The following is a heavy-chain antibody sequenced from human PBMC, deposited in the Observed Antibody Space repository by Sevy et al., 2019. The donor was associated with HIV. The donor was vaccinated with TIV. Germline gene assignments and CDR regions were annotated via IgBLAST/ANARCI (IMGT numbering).Heavy chain of an antibody. J-gene: IGHJ4*03. Sequence: SETLSLTCAVYVDSFNSHYWSWIRQLPGGGMGWNGEVDHIGNINYNPTLKNRLAMSVNRSKNQFSLNLTSLTAADTAVYYCAREHVEGHSHGYFDIWGHGNRVTVSS. D-gene: IGHD1-26*01. CDR3: AREHVEGHSHGYFDI. V-gene: IGHV4-34*01. CDR1: VDSFNSHY. CDR2: VDHIGNI.